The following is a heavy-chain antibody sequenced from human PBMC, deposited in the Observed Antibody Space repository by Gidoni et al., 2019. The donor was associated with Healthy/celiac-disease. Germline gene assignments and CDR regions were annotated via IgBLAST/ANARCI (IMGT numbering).Heavy chain of an antibody. CDR1: GFTFSNYG. D-gene: IGHD3-10*01. CDR3: ARDRGMGDAFDI. CDR2: IWYDGSNK. Sequence: QVQLVESGGGVVQPGRSLRLSCAASGFTFSNYGMHGVRQAPGKGLEWVAVIWYDGSNKYYADSVKDRFTISRDNSKNTLYLQMNSLRAEDTAVYYCARDRGMGDAFDIWGQGTMVTVSS. V-gene: IGHV3-33*01. J-gene: IGHJ3*02.